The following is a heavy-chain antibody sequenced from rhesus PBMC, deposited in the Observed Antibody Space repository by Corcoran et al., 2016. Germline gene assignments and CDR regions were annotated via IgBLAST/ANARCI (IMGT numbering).Heavy chain of an antibody. D-gene: IGHD5-30*01. V-gene: IGHV4-57*01. Sequence: QVQLQESGPGLVKPSETLSLTCAVSGGSVSSSNWWSWIRQPPGKGLEWIGRISGTTGSTSYSPSLTSRVTISTDTSKNQFSLKVNSVTAADTAVYYCARDNGGYSTYYAYWGQGVLVTVSS. CDR2: ISGTTGST. J-gene: IGHJ4*01. CDR3: ARDNGGYSTYYAY. CDR1: GGSVSSSNW.